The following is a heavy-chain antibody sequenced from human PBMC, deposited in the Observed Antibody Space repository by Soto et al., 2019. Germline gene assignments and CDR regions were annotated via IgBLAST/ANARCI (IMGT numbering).Heavy chain of an antibody. V-gene: IGHV4-59*01. CDR2: IYYSGST. CDR3: AREPAAYDILTGYFDY. J-gene: IGHJ4*02. Sequence: PSETLSLTCTVSGGSISSYYWSWIRQPPGKGLEWIGYIYYSGSTNYNPSLKSRVTISVDTSKNQFSLKLSSVTAADTAVYYCAREPAAYDILTGYFDYRGQGTLVTVSS. CDR1: GGSISSYY. D-gene: IGHD3-9*01.